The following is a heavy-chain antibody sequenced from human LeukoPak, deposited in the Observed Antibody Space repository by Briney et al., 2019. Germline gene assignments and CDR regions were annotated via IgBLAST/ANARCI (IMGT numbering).Heavy chain of an antibody. V-gene: IGHV4-34*01. Sequence: PSETLSLTCAVYGGSFSGYYWSWIRQPPGKGLEWIGEINHSGSTNYNPSLKSRVTISVDTSKNQFSLKLSSVTAADTAVYYCAKCVGGFDYWGQGTRVTVSS. CDR1: GGSFSGYY. D-gene: IGHD5/OR15-5a*01. CDR3: AKCVGGFDY. J-gene: IGHJ4*02. CDR2: INHSGST.